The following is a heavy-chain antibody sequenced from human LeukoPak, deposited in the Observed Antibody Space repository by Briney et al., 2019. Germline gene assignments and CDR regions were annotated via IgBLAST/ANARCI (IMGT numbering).Heavy chain of an antibody. CDR3: ARDLHSSSWFRLRY. D-gene: IGHD6-13*01. CDR2: IWYDGSNK. Sequence: GGSLRLSCAASGFTFSSYGMHWVRQAPGKGLEWVAVIWYDGSNKYYADSVKGRFTISRDSSKNTLYLQMNSLRAEDTAVYYCARDLHSSSWFRLRYWGQGTLVTVSS. V-gene: IGHV3-33*01. CDR1: GFTFSSYG. J-gene: IGHJ4*02.